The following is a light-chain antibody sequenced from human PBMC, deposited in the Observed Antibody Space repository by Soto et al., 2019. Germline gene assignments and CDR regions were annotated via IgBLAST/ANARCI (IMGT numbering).Light chain of an antibody. CDR3: QQSYSSPAT. J-gene: IGKJ4*01. Sequence: DIQMTQSPSSLSASVGDRVTIICRASQSISSFLNWCQQKPGKAPKLLIFAAFSLQSGVPSRFSGSGSGTEFTLIIGSLQPEDFATYYCQQSYSSPATFGGGTKVDIK. V-gene: IGKV1-39*01. CDR1: QSISSF. CDR2: AAF.